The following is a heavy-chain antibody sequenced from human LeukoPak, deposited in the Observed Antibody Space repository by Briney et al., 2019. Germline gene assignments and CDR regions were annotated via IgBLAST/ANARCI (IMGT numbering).Heavy chain of an antibody. CDR1: GFTFSNYN. J-gene: IGHJ4*02. V-gene: IGHV3-48*01. CDR3: ARDFAREFTIDY. D-gene: IGHD3-10*01. Sequence: GGSLRLSCAASGFTFSNYNMNWVRQPPGKGLQWVSYISSSSNIIYYADSVKGRFTISRDNAKNSLFLQMNSPRAEDTAVYYCARDFAREFTIDYWGQGTLVTVSS. CDR2: ISSSSNII.